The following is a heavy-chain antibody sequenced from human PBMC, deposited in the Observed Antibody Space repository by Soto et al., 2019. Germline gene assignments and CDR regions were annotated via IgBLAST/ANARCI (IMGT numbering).Heavy chain of an antibody. V-gene: IGHV3-30-3*01. D-gene: IGHD2-15*01. CDR1: GFTFRNHA. CDR3: ARGDREDILVVVGARPGEYGIDI. CDR2: IAYDGSNA. J-gene: IGHJ6*02. Sequence: QVQLVESGGGVVQPGGSLRLSCAASGFTFRNHAMHWVRQAPGKGLECLAVIAYDGSNAFYRDSVKGRFTVSRDNFKNSLYLHMDSVRSEDTGVYYCARGDREDILVVVGARPGEYGIDIWGQGTTVTVSS.